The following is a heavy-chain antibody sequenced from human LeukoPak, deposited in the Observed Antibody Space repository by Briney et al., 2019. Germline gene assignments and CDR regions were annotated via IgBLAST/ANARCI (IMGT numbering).Heavy chain of an antibody. CDR2: INTYNGKT. J-gene: IGHJ6*01. CDR1: GYTFTSYG. CDR3: AREPDVVVTVEVYYGMDV. V-gene: IGHV1-18*01. Sequence: ASVKLSCKASGYTFTSYGISWVRQPPRQGLEWMGWINTYNGKTNYAQTLHGRVTMTTDTSTSTDYMELRRLRSEYTAVYYCAREPDVVVTVEVYYGMDVWGQGSTVTVSS. D-gene: IGHD2-21*02.